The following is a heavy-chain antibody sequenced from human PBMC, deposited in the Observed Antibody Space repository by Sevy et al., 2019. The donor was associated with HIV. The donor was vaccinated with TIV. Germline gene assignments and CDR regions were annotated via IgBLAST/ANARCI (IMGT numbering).Heavy chain of an antibody. CDR1: GYTFTGQY. Sequence: ASVKVSCKASGYTFTGQYIHWVRQAPGQGLQWMGWINPNSGVTNHAQKFQGRVTMTRDTSINTAYMELSRLKSDDTAVYYRARDLRLRAYSYGSFDHWGQGTLVTVSS. V-gene: IGHV1-2*02. CDR2: INPNSGVT. CDR3: ARDLRLRAYSYGSFDH. D-gene: IGHD5-18*01. J-gene: IGHJ4*02.